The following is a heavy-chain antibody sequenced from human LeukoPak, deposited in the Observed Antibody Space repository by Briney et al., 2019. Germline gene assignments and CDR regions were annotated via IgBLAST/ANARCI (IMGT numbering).Heavy chain of an antibody. D-gene: IGHD5-24*01. CDR3: ARGDSYNDAEYLQH. CDR1: GFTFSSYS. Sequence: GGSLRLSCAASGFTFSSYSMNWVRQVPGKGLEWVSSISSSSSYIYYADSVKGRFTISRDNAKNSLYLQMNSLRAEDTAVYYCARGDSYNDAEYLQHWGQGTLVTVS. V-gene: IGHV3-21*01. CDR2: ISSSSSYI. J-gene: IGHJ1*01.